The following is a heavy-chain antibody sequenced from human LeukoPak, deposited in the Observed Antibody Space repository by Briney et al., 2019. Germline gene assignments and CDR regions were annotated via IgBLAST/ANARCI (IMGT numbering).Heavy chain of an antibody. Sequence: SETLSLTCAVYGESFSGYYWSWIRQTPGQGLEWIGEINDSETTNYNPSLKSRATLSVDTSKNQFSLKLSSVTAADTAFYYCAREACSGGDCTNFDYWGQGTLVTVSS. J-gene: IGHJ4*02. V-gene: IGHV4-34*01. CDR2: INDSETT. CDR3: AREACSGGDCTNFDY. D-gene: IGHD2-21*01. CDR1: GESFSGYY.